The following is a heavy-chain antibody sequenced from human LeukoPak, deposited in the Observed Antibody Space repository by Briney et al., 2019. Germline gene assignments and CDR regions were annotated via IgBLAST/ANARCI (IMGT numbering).Heavy chain of an antibody. J-gene: IGHJ4*02. Sequence: GGSLRLSCAASGFTFSSYGMHWVRQAPGKGLEWVAVISYDGSNKYYADSVKGRFTISRDDSKNTLYLQMSSLRAEDTAVYYCVQRGDAYNVWGQGTMVTVSS. V-gene: IGHV3-30*03. D-gene: IGHD5-24*01. CDR3: VQRGDAYNV. CDR1: GFTFSSYG. CDR2: ISYDGSNK.